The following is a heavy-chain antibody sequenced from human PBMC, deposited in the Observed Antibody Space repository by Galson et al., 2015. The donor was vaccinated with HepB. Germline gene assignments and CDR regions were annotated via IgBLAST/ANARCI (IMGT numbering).Heavy chain of an antibody. Sequence: SLRLSCAASGFTFSSYWLHWVRQAPGKGLVWVLRINSDGSTTTYADSVKGRFTISRDNAKNTLYLQMNSLRAEDTAVYFCARVPLGVVPQSANWFDPWGQGTLVTVSS. J-gene: IGHJ5*02. CDR2: INSDGSTT. D-gene: IGHD3-16*01. CDR1: GFTFSSYW. CDR3: ARVPLGVVPQSANWFDP. V-gene: IGHV3-74*01.